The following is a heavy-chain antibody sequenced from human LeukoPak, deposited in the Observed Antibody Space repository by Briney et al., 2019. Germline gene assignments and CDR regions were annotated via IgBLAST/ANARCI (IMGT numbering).Heavy chain of an antibody. CDR1: GFPFSSYW. V-gene: IGHV3-74*01. Sequence: GGSLRLSCAASGFPFSSYWMHWVRQVPGKGLLWVSRINSDGSATIYADSVRGRFTISRDNARNTLYLQMSGLRVEDTAVYHCASDSPYYGMDVWGQGTTVTVSS. CDR3: ASDSPYYGMDV. J-gene: IGHJ6*02. CDR2: INSDGSAT.